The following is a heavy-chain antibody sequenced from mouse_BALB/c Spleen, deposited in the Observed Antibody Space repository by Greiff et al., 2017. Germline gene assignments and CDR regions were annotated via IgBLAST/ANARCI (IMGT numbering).Heavy chain of an antibody. CDR1: GYAFSSSW. Sequence: QVQLQQSGPELVKPGASVKISCKASGYAFSSSWMNWVKQRPGQGLEWIGRIYPGDGDTNYNGKFKSKATLTADKSSSTAYMQLSSLTSVDSAVYFCARTLYAMDYWGQGTSVTVSS. CDR3: ARTLYAMDY. CDR2: IYPGDGDT. J-gene: IGHJ4*01. V-gene: IGHV1-82*01.